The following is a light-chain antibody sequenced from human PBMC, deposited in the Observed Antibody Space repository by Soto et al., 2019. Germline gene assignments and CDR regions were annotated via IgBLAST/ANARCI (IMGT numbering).Light chain of an antibody. V-gene: IGKV4-1*01. J-gene: IGKJ2*01. CDR3: QQYFDSPFT. Sequence: DIVMTQSPDSLAVSLGERATINCKSSQSILYSSNNKNFLAWYQQKSGQPPKLLIYWASSRKSGVPDRFSGSGSGTDFTLTINSLQTEDVAVYFCQQYFDSPFTFGQGTKLDIK. CDR2: WAS. CDR1: QSILYSSNNKNF.